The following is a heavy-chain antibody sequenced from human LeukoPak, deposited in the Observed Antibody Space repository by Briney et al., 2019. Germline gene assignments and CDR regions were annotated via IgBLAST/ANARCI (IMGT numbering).Heavy chain of an antibody. D-gene: IGHD3-22*01. J-gene: IGHJ4*02. CDR3: AREGSGYYYPLDY. CDR2: INPNSGGT. CDR1: GYTFTGYY. Sequence: ASVKVSCKASGYTFTGYYMHWVRQAPGQGLEWMGWINPNSGGTNHAQKFQGRVTMTRDTSISTAYMELSRLRSDDTAVYYCAREGSGYYYPLDYWGQGTLVTVSS. V-gene: IGHV1-2*02.